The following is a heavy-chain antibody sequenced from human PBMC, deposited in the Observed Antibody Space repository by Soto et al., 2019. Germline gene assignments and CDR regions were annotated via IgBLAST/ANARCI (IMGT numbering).Heavy chain of an antibody. CDR2: INHSGST. Sequence: ETLSLTSAVDGGSLSGYYWSWIRQPPGKGLEWIGEINHSGSTNYNPSLKSRVTISVDTSKNQFSLKLSSVTAADTAVYYCARGKLSDYVWGSYRYHFDYWGQGTVVTVSS. CDR3: ARGKLSDYVWGSYRYHFDY. V-gene: IGHV4-34*01. CDR1: GGSLSGYY. J-gene: IGHJ4*02. D-gene: IGHD3-16*02.